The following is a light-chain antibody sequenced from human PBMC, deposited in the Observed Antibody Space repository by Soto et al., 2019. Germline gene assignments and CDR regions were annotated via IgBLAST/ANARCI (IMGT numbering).Light chain of an antibody. CDR3: QHYKSYPWT. Sequence: DIQMTQSPSTMSASVGDGVTIACRASQSIDSWLAWYQQKPGKAPKLLMYKASNLESGVPSRFSGSGAETEFTLTISSLQPDDFAIYYCQHYKSYPWTFGQGTKVDIK. CDR2: KAS. V-gene: IGKV1-5*03. J-gene: IGKJ1*01. CDR1: QSIDSW.